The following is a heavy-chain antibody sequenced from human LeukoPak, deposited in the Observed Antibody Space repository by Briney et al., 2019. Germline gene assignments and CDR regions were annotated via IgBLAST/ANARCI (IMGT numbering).Heavy chain of an antibody. V-gene: IGHV3-53*01. Sequence: PGGSLRLSCAASGFTVSSNYLSWVGQAPGKGLEWVSVIYSGGNTYYADSVKGRFTISRDNSKNTLFLQMNSLRAEDTAVYYCARRGDGGRSFDYWGQGTLVTVSS. CDR3: ARRGDGGRSFDY. J-gene: IGHJ4*02. CDR2: IYSGGNT. D-gene: IGHD4-23*01. CDR1: GFTVSSNY.